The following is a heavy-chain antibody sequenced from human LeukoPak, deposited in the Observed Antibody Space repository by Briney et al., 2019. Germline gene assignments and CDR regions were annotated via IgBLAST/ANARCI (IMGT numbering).Heavy chain of an antibody. D-gene: IGHD6-13*01. CDR2: ISWNSGSI. Sequence: GRSLRLSCAASGFTFDDFAMHWVRQAPGKGLEWVSGISWNSGSIGYADSVKGRFTISRDNAKNSLYLQMNSLRAEDTAVYYCARVPTGYSSFEPDWGQGTLVTVSS. CDR3: ARVPTGYSSFEPD. V-gene: IGHV3-9*01. J-gene: IGHJ4*02. CDR1: GFTFDDFA.